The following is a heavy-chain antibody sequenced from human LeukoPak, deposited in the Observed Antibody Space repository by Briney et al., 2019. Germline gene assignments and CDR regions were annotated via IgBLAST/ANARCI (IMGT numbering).Heavy chain of an antibody. Sequence: GGSLRLSCAASGFTFSSSAMDWVRQAPGKGLEWVSAISGGVSSTYYADSVKGRFTISRDNAKNSLYLQMNSLRAEDTAVYYCARDSLYDFWSSPNWFDPWGQGTLVTVSS. J-gene: IGHJ5*02. CDR2: ISGGVSST. V-gene: IGHV3-21*01. CDR3: ARDSLYDFWSSPNWFDP. D-gene: IGHD3-3*01. CDR1: GFTFSSSA.